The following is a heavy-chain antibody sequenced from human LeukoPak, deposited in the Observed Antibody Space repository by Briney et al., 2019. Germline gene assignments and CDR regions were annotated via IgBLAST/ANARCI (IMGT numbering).Heavy chain of an antibody. V-gene: IGHV1-46*01. CDR2: INPSGGST. CDR3: ARDKDYYDPFDP. Sequence: ASVKVSCKASGYTFTSYYMHWVRQAPGQGLEWMGIINPSGGSTSYAQKLQGRVTMTTDTSTSTAYMELRSLTSDDTAVYYCARDKDYYDPFDPWGQGTLVTVSS. J-gene: IGHJ5*02. CDR1: GYTFTSYY. D-gene: IGHD3-22*01.